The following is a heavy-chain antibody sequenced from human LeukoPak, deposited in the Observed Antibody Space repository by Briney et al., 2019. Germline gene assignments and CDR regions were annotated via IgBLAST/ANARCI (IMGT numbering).Heavy chain of an antibody. D-gene: IGHD6-19*01. CDR2: ISWNGGSI. J-gene: IGHJ4*02. Sequence: GRSLRPSCAASGFTFDDYAMHWVRHAPGKGLEWVSGISWNGGSIGYADSVKGRFTISRDNAKNSLYLQMNSLRAEDMALYYCAKGASEWLVLGSIDYWGQGTLVTVSS. V-gene: IGHV3-9*03. CDR3: AKGASEWLVLGSIDY. CDR1: GFTFDDYA.